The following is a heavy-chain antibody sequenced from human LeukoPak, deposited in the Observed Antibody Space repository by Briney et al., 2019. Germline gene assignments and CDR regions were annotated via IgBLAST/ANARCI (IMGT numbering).Heavy chain of an antibody. Sequence: PGGSLRLSCAASGLTFSNHAMTWVRQSPGRGPEWVSAISGSGGSTYYADSVKGRFTISRDNSKNTLYLQMNSLRAEDTAVYYCAKSVPLIAAAGRGDDYWGQGTLVTVSS. CDR1: GLTFSNHA. CDR3: AKSVPLIAAAGRGDDY. CDR2: ISGSGGST. V-gene: IGHV3-23*01. D-gene: IGHD6-13*01. J-gene: IGHJ4*02.